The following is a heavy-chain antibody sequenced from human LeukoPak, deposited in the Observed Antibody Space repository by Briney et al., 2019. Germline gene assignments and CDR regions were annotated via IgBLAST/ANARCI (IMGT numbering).Heavy chain of an antibody. CDR3: ARAVRVGATGSADAFDF. CDR2: SNPNSGGT. D-gene: IGHD1-26*01. Sequence: ASVKVSCKAFGYTFTVYYLHWVRQAPGQGLEWMGWSNPNSGGTKYAQKFQGRVTMTRDTSISTAYMELSRLISDDTAVYYCARAVRVGATGSADAFDFWGQGTMVTVSS. V-gene: IGHV1-2*02. CDR1: GYTFTVYY. J-gene: IGHJ3*01.